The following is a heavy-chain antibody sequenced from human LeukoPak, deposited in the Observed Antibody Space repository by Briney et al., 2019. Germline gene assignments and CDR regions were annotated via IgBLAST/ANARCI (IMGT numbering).Heavy chain of an antibody. Sequence: GGSLRLPCVGSGVSLTSSWMTWVRQAPGKGLEWVANINQDGSEMHYIDSVRGRFTMSRDFAKNSLNLQISSLRVEDTAVYYCARDIHWGAGDYWGQGTLVTVSS. V-gene: IGHV3-7*01. CDR1: GVSLTSSW. J-gene: IGHJ4*02. CDR3: ARDIHWGAGDY. CDR2: INQDGSEM. D-gene: IGHD3-16*01.